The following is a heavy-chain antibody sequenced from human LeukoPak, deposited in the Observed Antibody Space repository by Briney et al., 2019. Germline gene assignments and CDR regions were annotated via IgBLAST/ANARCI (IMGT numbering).Heavy chain of an antibody. J-gene: IGHJ4*02. CDR1: GYTFSGFY. V-gene: IGHV1-2*02. CDR2: INPNSGDT. D-gene: IGHD3-10*01. CDR3: ARRHMVFGIDY. Sequence: ASVKVSCKASGYTFSGFYTHWVRQAPGQGLEWMGWINPNSGDTDYAQKFQGRVTMTRDTSISTAYMDLSRLTSDDTAVYYCARRHMVFGIDYWGQGSLVTVSS.